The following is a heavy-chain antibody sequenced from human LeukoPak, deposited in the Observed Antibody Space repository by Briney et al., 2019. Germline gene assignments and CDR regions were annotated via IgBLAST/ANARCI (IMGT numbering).Heavy chain of an antibody. CDR3: ARDKGDHFWSGGYYFDY. D-gene: IGHD3-3*02. CDR2: IKQDGSEK. J-gene: IGHJ4*02. CDR1: GFTFSSYW. Sequence: GGSLRLSCAASGFTFSSYWMSWVRQAPGKGLEWVANIKQDGSEKYYVDSVKGRFTISRDNAKNSLYLQMNSLRAEDTAVYYCARDKGDHFWSGGYYFDYWGQGTLVTVSS. V-gene: IGHV3-7*01.